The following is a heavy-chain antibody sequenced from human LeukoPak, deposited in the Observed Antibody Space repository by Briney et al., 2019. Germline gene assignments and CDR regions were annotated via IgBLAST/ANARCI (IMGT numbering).Heavy chain of an antibody. J-gene: IGHJ6*02. V-gene: IGHV3-48*01. Sequence: GRSLRLSCAASGFIFSNDAMNWVRQAPGKGLEWVSYISSSSSTIYYADSVKGRFTISRDNAKNSLYLQMNSLRAEDTAVYYCAIVPAAVDRGYYYGMDVWGQGTTVTVSS. CDR3: AIVPAAVDRGYYYGMDV. D-gene: IGHD2-2*01. CDR1: GFIFSNDA. CDR2: ISSSSSTI.